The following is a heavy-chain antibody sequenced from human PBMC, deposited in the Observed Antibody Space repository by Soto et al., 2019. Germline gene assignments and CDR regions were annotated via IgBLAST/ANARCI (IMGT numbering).Heavy chain of an antibody. CDR1: GGSISSSSYY. J-gene: IGHJ5*02. V-gene: IGHV4-39*01. Sequence: PSETLSLTCTVSGGSISSSSYYWGWIRQPPGKGLEWIGSIYYSGSTYYNPSLKSRVTISVDTSKNQFSLKLSSVTAADTAVYYCARHEYSSGWYRWFDPWGQGTLVTVSS. CDR3: ARHEYSSGWYRWFDP. D-gene: IGHD6-19*01. CDR2: IYYSGST.